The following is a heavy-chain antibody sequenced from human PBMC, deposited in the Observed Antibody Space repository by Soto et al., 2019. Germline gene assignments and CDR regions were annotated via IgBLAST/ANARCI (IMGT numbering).Heavy chain of an antibody. V-gene: IGHV1-69*01. CDR1: GGTFSSYA. J-gene: IGHJ6*02. CDR3: ARDRGRYNWNDCVPTGV. Sequence: QVQLVQSGAEVKKPGSSVKVSCKASGGTFSSYAISWVRQAPGQGLEWMGGIIPIFGTANYAQKFQGRVTITADESTSTAYMELSSLRSEDTAVYYCARDRGRYNWNDCVPTGVWGQGTTVTVSS. D-gene: IGHD1-20*01. CDR2: IIPIFGTA.